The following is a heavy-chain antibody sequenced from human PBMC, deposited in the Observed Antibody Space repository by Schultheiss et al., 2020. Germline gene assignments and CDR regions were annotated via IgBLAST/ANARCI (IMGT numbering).Heavy chain of an antibody. CDR3: AKVSIAARQTFDY. Sequence: GGSLRLSCAASGFTFSGSAMHWVRQAPGKGLEWVSAISGSGGSTYYADSVKGRFTISRDNAKNSLYLQMNSLRAEDTAVYYCAKVSIAARQTFDYWGQGTLVTVSS. V-gene: IGHV3-23*01. D-gene: IGHD6-6*01. J-gene: IGHJ4*02. CDR1: GFTFSGSA. CDR2: ISGSGGST.